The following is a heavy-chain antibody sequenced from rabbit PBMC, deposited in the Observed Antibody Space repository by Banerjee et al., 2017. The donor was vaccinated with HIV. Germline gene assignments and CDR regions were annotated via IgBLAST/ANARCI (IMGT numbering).Heavy chain of an antibody. J-gene: IGHJ6*01. D-gene: IGHD4-2*01. CDR2: IYGGISGST. CDR1: GFSFSSSYY. Sequence: QSLEESGGDLVKPGASLTLTCTASGFSFSSSYYMCWVRQAPGKGLEWIACIYGGISGSTHYASWAKGRFTISKTSSTTVTLQMTSLTAADTATYFCARAPYTGGVAGAVYLMAYGMDLWGPGTLVTVS. V-gene: IGHV1S40*01. CDR3: ARAPYTGGVAGAVYLMAYGMDL.